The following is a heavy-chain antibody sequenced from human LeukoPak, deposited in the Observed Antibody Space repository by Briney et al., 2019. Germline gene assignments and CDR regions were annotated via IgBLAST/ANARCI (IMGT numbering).Heavy chain of an antibody. Sequence: GGSLRLSCAGAGFTFSNYGMSWVRQAPGKGLEWVSVISRSGTETYHADSVRGRFTISRDNAKNTLYLQMNSLRAEDTAVYYCAKGFYDSSAWGQGTLVTVSS. CDR2: ISRSGTET. J-gene: IGHJ4*02. D-gene: IGHD3-22*01. CDR3: AKGFYDSSA. V-gene: IGHV3-23*01. CDR1: GFTFSNYG.